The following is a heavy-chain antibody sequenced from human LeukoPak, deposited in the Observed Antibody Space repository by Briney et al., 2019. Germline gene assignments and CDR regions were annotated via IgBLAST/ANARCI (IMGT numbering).Heavy chain of an antibody. D-gene: IGHD6-6*01. J-gene: IGHJ4*02. CDR3: ARGIAARYQGGVYY. Sequence: GGSPRLSCAASGFTFSSYWMSWVRQAPGKGLEWVANIKQDGSEKYYVDSVKGRFTISRDNAKNSLYLQMNSLRAEDTAVYYCARGIAARYQGGVYYWGQGTLVTVSS. CDR2: IKQDGSEK. V-gene: IGHV3-7*04. CDR1: GFTFSSYW.